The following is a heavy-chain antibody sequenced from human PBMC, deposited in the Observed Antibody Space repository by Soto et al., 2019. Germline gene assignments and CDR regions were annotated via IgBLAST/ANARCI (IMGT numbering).Heavy chain of an antibody. CDR1: GGSISSYY. J-gene: IGHJ3*02. V-gene: IGHV4-59*01. CDR3: ARDTVTTSDDAFDI. CDR2: VYYSGST. Sequence: QVQLQESGPGLVKPSETLSLTSTVSGGSISSYYWTWIRQPPGKRLEWIGYVYYSGSTNYNPSLKSRVTISVDMSKNQFSLKLSSVTAADTAVYYCARDTVTTSDDAFDIWGQGTMVTVSS. D-gene: IGHD4-17*01.